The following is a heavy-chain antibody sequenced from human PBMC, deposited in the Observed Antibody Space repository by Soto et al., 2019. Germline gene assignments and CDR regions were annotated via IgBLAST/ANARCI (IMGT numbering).Heavy chain of an antibody. V-gene: IGHV4-59*08. CDR2: IYYSGST. Sequence: QVQLQESGPGLVKPSETLSLTCTVSGGSISSYYWSWIRQPPGKGLEWIGYIYYSGSTNYNPSLRSRVTISLDTSKNQFSLKLSSVTAADTAVYYCARHQGRSAATIPDYWGRGTLVTVSS. CDR3: ARHQGRSAATIPDY. J-gene: IGHJ4*02. CDR1: GGSISSYY. D-gene: IGHD5-12*01.